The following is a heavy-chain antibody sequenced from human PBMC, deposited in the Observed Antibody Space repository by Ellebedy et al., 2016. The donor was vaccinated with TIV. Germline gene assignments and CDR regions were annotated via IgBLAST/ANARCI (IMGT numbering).Heavy chain of an antibody. CDR2: INPNTGGT. CDR1: GYAFTGYY. CDR3: ARAKTYCSGGACYPNRGFDP. Sequence: ASVKVSCKASGYAFTGYYIHWVRQAPGQGLEWMGWINPNTGGTNFAQKFQGRVTLTGDTSVSTAYMELSRLRSDDTSVYYCARAKTYCSGGACYPNRGFDPWGQGTLVTVSS. D-gene: IGHD2-15*01. V-gene: IGHV1-2*02. J-gene: IGHJ5*02.